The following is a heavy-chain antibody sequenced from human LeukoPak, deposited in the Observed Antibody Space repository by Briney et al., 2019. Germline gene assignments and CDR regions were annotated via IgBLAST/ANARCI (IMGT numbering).Heavy chain of an antibody. J-gene: IGHJ4*02. D-gene: IGHD3-10*01. V-gene: IGHV3-7*05. Sequence: GGSLRLSCSASAFTFSLYWMTWVRQAPGKGLEWVATIKEDGTDKYYVDSVRGRFTISRDNADNSLNLQMNSLTAEDTALYYCVRDGIRDIPGIITIRYDYWGQGTLVTVSS. CDR2: IKEDGTDK. CDR3: VRDGIRDIPGIITIRYDY. CDR1: AFTFSLYW.